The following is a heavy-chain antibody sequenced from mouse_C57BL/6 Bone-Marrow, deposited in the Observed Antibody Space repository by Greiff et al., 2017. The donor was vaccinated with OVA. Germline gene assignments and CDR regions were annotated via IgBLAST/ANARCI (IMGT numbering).Heavy chain of an antibody. CDR2: ISSGGDYI. CDR1: GFTFSSYA. CDR3: TRDALFITTVVADY. V-gene: IGHV5-9-1*02. J-gene: IGHJ2*01. Sequence: EVMLVESGEGLVKPGGSLKLSCAASGFTFSSYAMSWVRQTPEKRLEWVAYISSGGDYIYYADTVKGRFTISRDNARNTRYLQMSSLKSEDTAMYYCTRDALFITTVVADYWGQGTTLTVSS. D-gene: IGHD1-1*01.